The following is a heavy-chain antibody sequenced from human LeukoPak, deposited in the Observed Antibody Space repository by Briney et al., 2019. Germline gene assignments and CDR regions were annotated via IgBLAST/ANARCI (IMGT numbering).Heavy chain of an antibody. V-gene: IGHV1-2*02. J-gene: IGHJ4*02. Sequence: ASVKVSCKASGYTFTGKFLHWVRQAPGQGLEWMGWIDPNSGGTDYAQKFRGRVTMTRDTSTSTAYMDLSRLMPDDTAVYYCARDRVVVPAAFDYWGQGTLVTVSS. D-gene: IGHD2-2*01. CDR1: GYTFTGKF. CDR3: ARDRVVVPAAFDY. CDR2: IDPNSGGT.